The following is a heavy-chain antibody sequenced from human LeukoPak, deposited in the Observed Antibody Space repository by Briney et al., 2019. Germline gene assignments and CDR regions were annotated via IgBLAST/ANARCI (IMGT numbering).Heavy chain of an antibody. CDR1: GDSIRSSSYY. J-gene: IGHJ2*01. V-gene: IGHV4-39*01. D-gene: IGHD2-2*01. Sequence: PSETLSLTCSVSGDSIRSSSYYWGWIRQPPGKGLEWIGRIYYCLITYHNPSLKSRVTISVDRHMNQFSLKLRNHPVSDKAVPECARHGSRSYWFFDLWGRGTLVTVSS. CDR2: IYYCLIT. CDR3: ARHGSRSYWFFDL.